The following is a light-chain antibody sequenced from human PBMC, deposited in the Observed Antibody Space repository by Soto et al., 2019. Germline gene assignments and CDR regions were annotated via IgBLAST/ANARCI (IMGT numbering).Light chain of an antibody. CDR1: ELRNKY. CDR2: QDN. Sequence: SYELTQPPSVSVSPGRTASITCSGNELRNKYVSWYQQKPGQSPLLVIYQDNKRPSGIPERFSGSNSGNTATLTISGTQAMDEADSFCQVWDSDAYVFGPGTKVTVL. J-gene: IGLJ1*01. V-gene: IGLV3-1*01. CDR3: QVWDSDAYV.